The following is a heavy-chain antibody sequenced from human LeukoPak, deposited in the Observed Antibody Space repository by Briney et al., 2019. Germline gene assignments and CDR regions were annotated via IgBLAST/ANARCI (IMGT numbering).Heavy chain of an antibody. CDR2: IYYSGST. J-gene: IGHJ4*02. D-gene: IGHD5-24*01. V-gene: IGHV4-59*08. CDR1: GGSISSYY. CDR3: ARGARAGYNLEPFDY. Sequence: SETLSLTCTVSGGSISSYYWSWIRQPPGKGLEWIGYIYYSGSTKYNPSLKSRVTISVDTSKNQFSLKLRSVTAADTAVYYCARGARAGYNLEPFDYWGQGTLVTVSS.